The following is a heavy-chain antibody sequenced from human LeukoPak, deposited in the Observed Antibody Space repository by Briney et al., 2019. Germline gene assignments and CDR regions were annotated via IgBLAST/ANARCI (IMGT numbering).Heavy chain of an antibody. V-gene: IGHV3-23*01. CDR1: GFNFANHA. Sequence: GGSLRLSCAASGFNFANHAMSWVRQTPGKGLEWVSAISGGGDIAYYADSVRGRFTISRDNSKDTLFLQMHSLRPGDTAVYYCVREDTPATANYWGQGTLVTISS. CDR2: ISGGGDIA. J-gene: IGHJ4*02. D-gene: IGHD2-21*02. CDR3: VREDTPATANY.